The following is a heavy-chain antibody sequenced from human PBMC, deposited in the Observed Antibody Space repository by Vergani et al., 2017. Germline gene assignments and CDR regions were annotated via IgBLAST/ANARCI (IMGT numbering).Heavy chain of an antibody. Sequence: QVQLQQWGAGLLKPSETLSLTCAVYGASFSGYYWSWIRQPPGKGLEWIGEINHSGSTNYNPSLKSRVTISVDTSKNQFSLKLSSVTAADTAVYYCARAMGGYCSSTSCYYYYYYMDVWGKXP. D-gene: IGHD2-2*01. CDR3: ARAMGGYCSSTSCYYYYYYMDV. J-gene: IGHJ6*03. CDR1: GASFSGYY. CDR2: INHSGST. V-gene: IGHV4-34*01.